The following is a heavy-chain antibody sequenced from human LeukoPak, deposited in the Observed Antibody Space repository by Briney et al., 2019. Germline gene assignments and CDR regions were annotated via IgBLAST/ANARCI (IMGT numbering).Heavy chain of an antibody. D-gene: IGHD3-9*01. CDR2: IYYSGST. V-gene: IGHV4-59*01. CDR1: GGSISSYY. J-gene: IGHJ5*02. Sequence: PSETLSLTCTGSGGSISSYYWSWIRQPPGKGLEWIGYIYYSGSTNYNPSLKSRVTISVDTSKNQFSLKLSSVTAADTAVYYCARFTYYDILTGSYNWFDPWGQGTLVTVSS. CDR3: ARFTYYDILTGSYNWFDP.